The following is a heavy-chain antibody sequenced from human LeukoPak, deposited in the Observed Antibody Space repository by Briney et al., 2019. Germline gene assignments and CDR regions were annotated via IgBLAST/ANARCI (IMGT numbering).Heavy chain of an antibody. CDR2: IIPIFGTA. V-gene: IGHV1-69*06. J-gene: IGHJ6*04. CDR1: GGTFSSYA. CDR3: ASALQTSNYYYGMDV. Sequence: SVKVSCKASGGTFSSYAISWVRQAPGQGLEWMRGIIPIFGTANYAQKFQGRVTITADKSTSTAYMELSSLRSEDTAVYYCASALQTSNYYYGMDVWGKGTTVTVSS.